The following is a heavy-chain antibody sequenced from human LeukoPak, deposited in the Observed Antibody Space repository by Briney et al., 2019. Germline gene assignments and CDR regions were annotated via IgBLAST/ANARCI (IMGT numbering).Heavy chain of an antibody. CDR3: AKAHRRSAAFDG. V-gene: IGHV3-23*01. CDR1: GFTFSSYA. Sequence: PGGSLRLSCAASGFTFSSYAMNWVRQAPEKGLEWVSTISGSGGSTYYADSVKGGFTISKDNSKNTLYLKMNGLRAEDTAVYYCAKAHRRSAAFDGWGQATMVTAS. D-gene: IGHD3-3*01. J-gene: IGHJ3*01. CDR2: ISGSGGST.